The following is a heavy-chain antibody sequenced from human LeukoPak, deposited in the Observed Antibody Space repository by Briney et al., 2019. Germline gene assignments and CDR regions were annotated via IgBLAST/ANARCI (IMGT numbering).Heavy chain of an antibody. V-gene: IGHV4-4*02. J-gene: IGHJ4*02. Sequence: SETLSLTCAVSGGSISSSNWWSWVRQPPGKGLEWIREIYHSGSTNYNPSLKSRVTISVDKSKNQFSLKVSSVTAADTAVYYCARVYCSSTSCYAWDFWGQGTLVTVSS. D-gene: IGHD2-2*01. CDR3: ARVYCSSTSCYAWDF. CDR1: GGSISSSNW. CDR2: IYHSGST.